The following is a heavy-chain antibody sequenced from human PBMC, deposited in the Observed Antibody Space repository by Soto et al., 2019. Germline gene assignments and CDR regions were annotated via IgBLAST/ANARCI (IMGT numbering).Heavy chain of an antibody. CDR3: ARGPYDYVWGSYFGNWYFDL. J-gene: IGHJ2*01. Sequence: QLQLQESGPGLVKPSETLSLTCTVSGGSISSSSYYWGWIRQPPGKGLEWIGSIYYSGSTYYNPSLKSRVTTSVDPSKSQFSLKLSSVTAADTAVYYCARGPYDYVWGSYFGNWYFDLWGRGTLVTVSS. D-gene: IGHD3-16*01. V-gene: IGHV4-39*01. CDR1: GGSISSSSYY. CDR2: IYYSGST.